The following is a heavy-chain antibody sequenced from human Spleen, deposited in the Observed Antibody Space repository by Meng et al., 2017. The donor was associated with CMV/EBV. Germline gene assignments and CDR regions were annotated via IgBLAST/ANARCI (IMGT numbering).Heavy chain of an antibody. J-gene: IGHJ4*02. D-gene: IGHD3-10*01. CDR1: GFTFSRFG. V-gene: IGHV3-30*19. CDR3: ARGDYYGSGSYYTHFDY. Sequence: GGSLRLSCAASGFTFSRFGMHWVRQAPGKGLEWVAVISYDGSNKYYADSVKGRFTISRDNSKNTLYLQMNSLRAEDTAVYYCARGDYYGSGSYYTHFDYWGQGTLVTVSS. CDR2: ISYDGSNK.